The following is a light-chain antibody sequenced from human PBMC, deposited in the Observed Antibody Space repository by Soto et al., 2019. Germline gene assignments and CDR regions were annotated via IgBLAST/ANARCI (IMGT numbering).Light chain of an antibody. CDR2: DTS. Sequence: EVVLTQSPATLSLSPGESATLSCSADQSVSGFLGWYQQKLGRATSLIIHDTSNRANGVPARFSGSGSGTDFTLTLSSLEPEDFAFYYCQQRSNWPPITFGQGTRLEIK. CDR1: QSVSGF. V-gene: IGKV3-11*01. J-gene: IGKJ5*01. CDR3: QQRSNWPPIT.